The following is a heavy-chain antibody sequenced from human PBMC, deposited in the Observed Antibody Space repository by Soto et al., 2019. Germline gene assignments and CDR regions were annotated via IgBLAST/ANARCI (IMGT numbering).Heavy chain of an antibody. V-gene: IGHV4-59*01. CDR3: ARDNLKRSVLGRYDILDWFDP. J-gene: IGHJ5*02. CDR1: GGSISSYY. Sequence: PSETLSLTCTVSGGSISSYYWSWIRQPPGKGLEWIGYIYYSGSTNYNPSLKSRVTISVDTSKNQFSLKLSSVTAADTAVYYCARDNLKRSVLGRYDILDWFDPWGQGTLVTVSS. D-gene: IGHD3-9*01. CDR2: IYYSGST.